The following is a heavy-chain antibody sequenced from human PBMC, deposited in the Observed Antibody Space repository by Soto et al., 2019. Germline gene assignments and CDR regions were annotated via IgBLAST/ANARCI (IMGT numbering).Heavy chain of an antibody. Sequence: QVQLQESGPGLVKPSGTLSLTCAVSGGSISSSNWWSWVRQPPGKGLEWIGEIYHSGSTNYNPSLKSRVTISVDKSKNQFSLKLSSVTAADTAVYYCARDSSSSTHYYYYGMDVWGQGTTVTVSS. J-gene: IGHJ6*02. CDR3: ARDSSSSTHYYYYGMDV. D-gene: IGHD6-6*01. CDR1: GGSISSSNW. V-gene: IGHV4-4*02. CDR2: IYHSGST.